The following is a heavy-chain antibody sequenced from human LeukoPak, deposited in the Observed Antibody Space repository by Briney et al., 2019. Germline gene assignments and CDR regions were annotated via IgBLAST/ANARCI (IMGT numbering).Heavy chain of an antibody. D-gene: IGHD6-19*01. J-gene: IGHJ4*02. CDR3: ARFGSGWWYNDY. V-gene: IGHV4-59*01. CDR1: GASITSYY. Sequence: SETLSLTCAVSGASITSYYWTWIRQPPGKGLEWIGYIYHTGNIKYSPPLNSRVTISIDTSKNQFSLKLSSVTAADTAVYYCARFGSGWWYNDYWGQGTLVTVSS. CDR2: IYHTGNI.